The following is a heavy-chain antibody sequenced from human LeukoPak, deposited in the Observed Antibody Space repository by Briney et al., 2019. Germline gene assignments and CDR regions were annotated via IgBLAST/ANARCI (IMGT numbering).Heavy chain of an antibody. Sequence: GGSLRLSCAASGFTFSDYYMRWIRQAPGKGLEWVSYISSSGSTIYYADSVKGRFTISRDNAKNSLYLQMNSLRAEDTAVYYCARDRRLLKAFDIWGQGTMVTVSS. V-gene: IGHV3-11*01. J-gene: IGHJ3*02. CDR2: ISSSGSTI. CDR1: GFTFSDYY. CDR3: ARDRRLLKAFDI.